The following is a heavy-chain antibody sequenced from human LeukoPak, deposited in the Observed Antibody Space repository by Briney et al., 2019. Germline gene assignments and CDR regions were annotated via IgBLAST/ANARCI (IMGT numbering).Heavy chain of an antibody. Sequence: ASVKVSCKASGYTFTGYYMDWVRQAPGQGLEWMGRINPNSGGTNYAQKFQGRVTMTRDTSISTAYMELSRLRSDDTAAYYCARAYYYDSSGEDAFDIWGQGTMVTVSS. CDR3: ARAYYYDSSGEDAFDI. J-gene: IGHJ3*02. CDR2: INPNSGGT. CDR1: GYTFTGYY. D-gene: IGHD3-22*01. V-gene: IGHV1-2*06.